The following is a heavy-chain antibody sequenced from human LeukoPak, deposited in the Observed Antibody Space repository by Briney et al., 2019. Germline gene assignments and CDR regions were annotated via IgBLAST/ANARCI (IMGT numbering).Heavy chain of an antibody. CDR3: TGGYSYGLKIDAFDI. CDR1: GFTFGDYA. CDR2: IRSKAYGGTT. V-gene: IGHV3-49*04. J-gene: IGHJ3*02. D-gene: IGHD5-18*01. Sequence: PGGSLRLSCTASGFTFGDYAMSWVRQAPGKGLEWVGFIRSKAYGGTTENAASVKGRFTISRDDSKSIAYLQMNSLKTEDTAVYYCTGGYSYGLKIDAFDIWGQGTMVTVSS.